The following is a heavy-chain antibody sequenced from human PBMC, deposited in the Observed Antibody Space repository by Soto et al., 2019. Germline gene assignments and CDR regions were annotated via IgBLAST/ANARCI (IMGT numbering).Heavy chain of an antibody. D-gene: IGHD3-10*01. CDR2: VFYSGIT. CDR3: GRRVQCSLNSYFDS. Sequence: SETLSLTCTVSGGSISRGSYYRAWFRQSPGKGLSRIGSVFYSGITYYSPSLKSRVTISADTSKNLFSLNLRSATAADTAVSYCGRRVQCSLNSYFDSWGLGTLVTVSS. CDR1: GGSISRGSYY. V-gene: IGHV4-39*01. J-gene: IGHJ4*02.